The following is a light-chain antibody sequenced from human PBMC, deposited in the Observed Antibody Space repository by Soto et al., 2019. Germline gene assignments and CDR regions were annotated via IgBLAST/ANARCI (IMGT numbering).Light chain of an antibody. CDR1: QDISNY. J-gene: IGKJ5*01. CDR2: DAS. CDR3: QQYSHLIT. Sequence: DIQMTPSPSSLSASVGDRVTITCQASQDISNYLNWYQQKLGKAPKLLIYDASNLETGVPSRFSGSGSGTDFTFTISSLQPEDIATYYCQQYSHLITFGQGTRREIK. V-gene: IGKV1-33*01.